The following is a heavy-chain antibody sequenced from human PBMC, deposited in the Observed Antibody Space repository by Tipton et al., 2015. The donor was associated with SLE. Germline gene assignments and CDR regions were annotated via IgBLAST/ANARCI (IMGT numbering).Heavy chain of an antibody. Sequence: TLSLTCAVYGGSFSGYYWSWIRQPPGKGLEWIGEINHSGSTNYNPSLKSRVTISVDTSKNQFSLKLSSVTAADTAVYYCARGRYDFWSGYYTGVYFDYWGQGTLVTVSS. CDR1: GGSFSGYY. CDR2: INHSGST. D-gene: IGHD3-3*01. CDR3: ARGRYDFWSGYYTGVYFDY. V-gene: IGHV4-34*01. J-gene: IGHJ4*02.